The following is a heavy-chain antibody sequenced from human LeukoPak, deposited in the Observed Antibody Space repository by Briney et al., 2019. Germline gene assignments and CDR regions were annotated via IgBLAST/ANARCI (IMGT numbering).Heavy chain of an antibody. CDR3: ARFLPLRDFWSGYYADYYMDV. V-gene: IGHV1-8*03. D-gene: IGHD3-3*01. CDR1: GYTFTSYD. J-gene: IGHJ6*03. Sequence: ASVKVSCKASGYTFTSYDINWVRQATGQGREWMGWMNPNRGNTGYAQKIQGRVTITRNTSISTDYMELSSLRSEDTAVYYCARFLPLRDFWSGYYADYYMDVWGKGTTVTVSS. CDR2: MNPNRGNT.